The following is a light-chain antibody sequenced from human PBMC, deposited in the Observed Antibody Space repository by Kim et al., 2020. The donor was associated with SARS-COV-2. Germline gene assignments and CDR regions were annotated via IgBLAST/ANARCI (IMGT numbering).Light chain of an antibody. Sequence: LGQTGRITCQGDSLRSYYASWYQQQPGQAPVLVIYGKNNRPSGIPDRFSGSSSGNTASLTITGAQAEDEADYYCNSRDSSGNHLWVFGGGTKLTVL. CDR2: GKN. CDR3: NSRDSSGNHLWV. J-gene: IGLJ3*02. V-gene: IGLV3-19*01. CDR1: SLRSYY.